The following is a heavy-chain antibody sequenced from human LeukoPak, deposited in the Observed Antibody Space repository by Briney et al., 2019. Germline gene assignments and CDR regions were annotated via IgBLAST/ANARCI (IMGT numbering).Heavy chain of an antibody. D-gene: IGHD3-16*01. CDR1: GFTVTTSA. CDR2: IDYSAGTT. J-gene: IGHJ4*02. V-gene: IGHV3-23*01. Sequence: GGPLRLSCAVSGFTVTTSAVSWVRQAPGKGLDWVSTIDYSAGTTYYADSVKGRLIISRDNAKNTVYLQMNSLRAEDTDAYYCGKVVWEGTTNSWGQGTLVTVSS. CDR3: GKVVWEGTTNS.